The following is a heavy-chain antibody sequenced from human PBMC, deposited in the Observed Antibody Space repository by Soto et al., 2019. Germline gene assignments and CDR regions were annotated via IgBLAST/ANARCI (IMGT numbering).Heavy chain of an antibody. V-gene: IGHV1-69*13. J-gene: IGHJ6*02. CDR2: IIPIFGTA. CDR1: GGTFSSYA. CDR3: ARDRSVLLMGRNYYYYGMDV. Sequence: SVKVSCKASGGTFSSYAIIWVRQAPGQGLEWMGGIIPIFGTANYAQKFQGRVTITADESTSTAYMELSSLRSEDTAVYYCARDRSVLLMGRNYYYYGMDVWGQGTAVTVS. D-gene: IGHD3-3*01.